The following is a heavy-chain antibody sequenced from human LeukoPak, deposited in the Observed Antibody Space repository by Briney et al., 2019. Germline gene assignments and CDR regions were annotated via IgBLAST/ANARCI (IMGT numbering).Heavy chain of an antibody. CDR3: AKDRSGSSSWYGGYYYYYYMDV. J-gene: IGHJ6*03. CDR2: INPNSGGT. CDR1: GYTFTGYY. D-gene: IGHD6-13*01. Sequence: ASVKVSCKASGYTFTGYYMHWVRQAPGQGLEWMGWINPNSGGTNYAQKFQGRVTMTRDTSISTAYMELSRLRSDDTAVYYCAKDRSGSSSWYGGYYYYYYMDVWGKGTTVTISS. V-gene: IGHV1-2*02.